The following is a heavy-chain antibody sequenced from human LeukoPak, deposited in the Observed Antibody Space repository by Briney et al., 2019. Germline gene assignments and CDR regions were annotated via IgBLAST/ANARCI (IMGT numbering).Heavy chain of an antibody. D-gene: IGHD4-11*01. CDR3: ARSYSNHLFGMDV. V-gene: IGHV3-23*01. CDR2: SSGSGGTT. CDR1: GFTFSSYA. Sequence: GGSLRLSCAASGFTFSSYAMSWVRQAPGKGLEWVSGSSGSGGTTYYADSVKGRVAISRDNSKNTVFLQVNRVRAEDTAVYYCARSYSNHLFGMDVWGQGTTVTVSS. J-gene: IGHJ6*02.